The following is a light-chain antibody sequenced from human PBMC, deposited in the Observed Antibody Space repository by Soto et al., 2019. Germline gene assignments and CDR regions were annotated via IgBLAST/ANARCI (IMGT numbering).Light chain of an antibody. CDR3: QQYDISSGT. Sequence: DIQMTQSPSSLSASVRDRVTSTCRASQSISGSLNWYQQKPGRAPKLLIYDASTLQRGVPSRFSGSGSGTEFTLNISSLQPEDFATYYCQQYDISSGTFGQGTKVDIK. J-gene: IGKJ1*01. V-gene: IGKV1-5*01. CDR2: DAS. CDR1: QSISGS.